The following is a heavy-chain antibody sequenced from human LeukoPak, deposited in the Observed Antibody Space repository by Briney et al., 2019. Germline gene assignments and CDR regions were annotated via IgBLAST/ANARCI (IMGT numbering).Heavy chain of an antibody. CDR1: GFTFSSYG. Sequence: PGGSLRLSCAASGFTFSSYGMHWVRQAPGKGLEWVAVISYDGSNKYYADFVKGRFTISRDNSKNTLYLQMNSLRAEDTAVYYCAKDLSSGWHNDALGIWGQGTMVTVSS. CDR3: AKDLSSGWHNDALGI. J-gene: IGHJ3*02. CDR2: ISYDGSNK. D-gene: IGHD6-19*01. V-gene: IGHV3-30*18.